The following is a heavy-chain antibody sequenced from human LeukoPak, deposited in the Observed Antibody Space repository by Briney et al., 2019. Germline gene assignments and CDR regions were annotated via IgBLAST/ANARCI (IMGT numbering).Heavy chain of an antibody. D-gene: IGHD3-3*01. Sequence: PSETLSLTCTVSGGSISSGSYYRSWIRQPAGKGLEWIGRIYTSGSTNYNPSLKSRVTISVDTSRNQFSLKLSSVTAADTAVYYCAREVGADFGVVRPYYYCYMDVWGKGTTVTVSS. J-gene: IGHJ6*03. CDR1: GGSISSGSYY. CDR3: AREVGADFGVVRPYYYCYMDV. V-gene: IGHV4-61*02. CDR2: IYTSGST.